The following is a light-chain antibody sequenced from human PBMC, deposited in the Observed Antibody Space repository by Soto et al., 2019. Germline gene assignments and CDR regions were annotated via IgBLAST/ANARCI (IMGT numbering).Light chain of an antibody. V-gene: IGLV2-11*01. CDR2: DVS. Sequence: QSALTQPRSVSGSPGQSVTISCTGTSSDVGGYNYVSWYQQHPGKVPKLMIFDVSKRPSGVPDRFSGSKSGNTASLTISGLQAEDEADYHCCSYAVSYILIFGGGTKVTVL. J-gene: IGLJ2*01. CDR3: CSYAVSYILI. CDR1: SSDVGGYNY.